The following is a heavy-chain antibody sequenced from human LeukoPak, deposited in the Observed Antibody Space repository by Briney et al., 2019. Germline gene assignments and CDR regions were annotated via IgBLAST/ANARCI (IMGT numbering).Heavy chain of an antibody. D-gene: IGHD6-13*01. Sequence: SETLSLTCGVSGGSFSGYYWNWIGQPPGKGLEWIGEINHSGSTNYNPSLKSRVTISVDTSQKQFSLWLSSVTAADTAVYYCARGRYLTTGGGAAAGFLDYWGQGTLVTVSS. CDR3: ARGRYLTTGGGAAAGFLDY. V-gene: IGHV4-34*01. CDR2: INHSGST. CDR1: GGSFSGYY. J-gene: IGHJ4*02.